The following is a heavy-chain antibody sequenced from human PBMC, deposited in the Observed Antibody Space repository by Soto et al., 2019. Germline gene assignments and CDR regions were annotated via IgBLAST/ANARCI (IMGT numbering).Heavy chain of an antibody. Sequence: EVQLVESGGGLVQPGGSLRLSCAASGFTFSSYSMNWVRQAPGKGLEWVSYISSSSSTIYYADSVKGRFTISRDNANNSLYLQMTSLRDEDTAVYYCARPEYCSSAYGMDVWGQGTTVTVSS. CDR1: GFTFSSYS. D-gene: IGHD6-6*01. CDR3: ARPEYCSSAYGMDV. J-gene: IGHJ6*02. V-gene: IGHV3-48*02. CDR2: ISSSSSTI.